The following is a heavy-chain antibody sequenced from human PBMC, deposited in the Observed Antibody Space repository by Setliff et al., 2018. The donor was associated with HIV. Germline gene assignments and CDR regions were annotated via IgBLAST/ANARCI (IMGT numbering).Heavy chain of an antibody. Sequence: GGSLRLSCAASGFTFRSYGMHWVRQAPGKGLEWVAVISYDGSDKYYADSVKGRFTISRDNSKNTLYLQMNGLRAEDTAVYYCARQAFSINMVRGIVSPRFYYYMDVWGKGTTVTVSS. CDR3: ARQAFSINMVRGIVSPRFYYYMDV. CDR2: ISYDGSDK. CDR1: GFTFRSYG. V-gene: IGHV3-30*03. D-gene: IGHD3-10*01. J-gene: IGHJ6*03.